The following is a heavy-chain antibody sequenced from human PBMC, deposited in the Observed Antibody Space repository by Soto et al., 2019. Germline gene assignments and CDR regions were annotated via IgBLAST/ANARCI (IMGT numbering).Heavy chain of an antibody. CDR3: ARVGYSYGYGFDY. D-gene: IGHD5-18*01. CDR2: IIPIFGTA. J-gene: IGHJ4*02. V-gene: IGHV1-69*13. CDR1: GGTFSSYA. Sequence: GASVKVSCKASGGTFSSYAISWVRQAPGQGLEWMGGIIPIFGTANYAQKFQGRVTITADESTSTAYMELSSLRSEDTAVYYCARVGYSYGYGFDYWGQGTLVTVSS.